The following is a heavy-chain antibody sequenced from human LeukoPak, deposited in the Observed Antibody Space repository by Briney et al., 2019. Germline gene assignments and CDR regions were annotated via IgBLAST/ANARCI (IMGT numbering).Heavy chain of an antibody. CDR3: AKDPSRANWFDP. J-gene: IGHJ5*02. CDR2: ISGSGGST. V-gene: IGHV3-23*01. Sequence: GGTLRLSCAASGFTFSSYAMSWVRQAPGKGLEWVSAISGSGGSTYYADSVKGRFTISRDNSKNTLYLQMNSLRAEDTAVYYCAKDPSRANWFDPWGQGTLVTISS. CDR1: GFTFSSYA.